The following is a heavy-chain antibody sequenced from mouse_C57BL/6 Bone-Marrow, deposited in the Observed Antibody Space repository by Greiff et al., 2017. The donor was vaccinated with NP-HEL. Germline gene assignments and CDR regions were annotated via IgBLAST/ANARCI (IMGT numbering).Heavy chain of an antibody. CDR3: ARSLGYYGSSYYFDY. D-gene: IGHD1-1*01. CDR1: GYTFTSYW. J-gene: IGHJ2*01. CDR2: IDPSDSYT. Sequence: VQLQEPGAELVMPGASVKLSCKASGYTFTSYWMHWVKQRPGQGLEWIGEIDPSDSYTNYNQKFKGKSTLTVDKSSSTAYMQLSSLTSEDSAVYYCARSLGYYGSSYYFDYWGQGTTLTVSS. V-gene: IGHV1-69*01.